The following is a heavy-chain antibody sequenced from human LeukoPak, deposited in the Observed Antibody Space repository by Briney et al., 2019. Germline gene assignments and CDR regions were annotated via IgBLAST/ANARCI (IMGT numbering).Heavy chain of an antibody. Sequence: GGSLRLSCAASGFTFSSYSMNWVRKAPGKGLEWVSSISSSSSYIYYADSVKGRFTISRDNAKNSLYLQMNSLRAEDTAVYYCARGPGGDGDYADAYYYGMDVWGQGTTVTVSS. V-gene: IGHV3-21*01. D-gene: IGHD4-17*01. CDR1: GFTFSSYS. CDR2: ISSSSSYI. J-gene: IGHJ6*02. CDR3: ARGPGGDGDYADAYYYGMDV.